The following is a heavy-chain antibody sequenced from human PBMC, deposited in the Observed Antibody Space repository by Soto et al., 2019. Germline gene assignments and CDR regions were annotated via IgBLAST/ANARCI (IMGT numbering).Heavy chain of an antibody. J-gene: IGHJ6*02. D-gene: IGHD2-2*01. Sequence: PGGSLRLSCAASGFTFSSYGMHWVRQAPGKGLKWVAVISYYGSNKYYAEYVKGRFTISRDNSKNTLYLQMNSLRAEDTAVYYCAIVPAIVLVPAAMNYYYGMDVWGQGTTVTVSS. CDR3: AIVPAIVLVPAAMNYYYGMDV. CDR2: ISYYGSNK. CDR1: GFTFSSYG. V-gene: IGHV3-30*03.